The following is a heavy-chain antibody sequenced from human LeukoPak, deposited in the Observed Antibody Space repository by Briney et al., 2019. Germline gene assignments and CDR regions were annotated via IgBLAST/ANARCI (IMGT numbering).Heavy chain of an antibody. CDR1: GYTFTGYY. Sequence: GASVKVSCKASGYTFTGYYMHWVRQAPGQGLEWMGRINPNSGGTNYAQKFQGRVTMTRDTSISTAYMELSRLRSDDTAVYYCARVAYDSSGSKVDYWGQGTLVTVSS. CDR2: INPNSGGT. V-gene: IGHV1-2*06. D-gene: IGHD3-22*01. J-gene: IGHJ4*02. CDR3: ARVAYDSSGSKVDY.